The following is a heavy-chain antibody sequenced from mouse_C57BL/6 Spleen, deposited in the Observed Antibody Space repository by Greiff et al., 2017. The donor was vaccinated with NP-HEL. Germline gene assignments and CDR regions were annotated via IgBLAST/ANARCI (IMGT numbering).Heavy chain of an antibody. D-gene: IGHD2-12*01. J-gene: IGHJ2*01. CDR2: INPNYGTT. CDR3: ARDSNDVPFDY. Sequence: LVESGPELVKPGASVKISCKAPGYPFTDYNLNWVKQSNGKSLEWIGVINPNYGTTSYNQKFKGKATLTVDQSSSTAYMQLISLTSEDSAVYYCARDSNDVPFDYWGKGTTLTVSS. V-gene: IGHV1-39*01. CDR1: GYPFTDYN.